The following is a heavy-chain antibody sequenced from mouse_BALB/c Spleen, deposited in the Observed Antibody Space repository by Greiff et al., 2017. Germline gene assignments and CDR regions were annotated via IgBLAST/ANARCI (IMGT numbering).Heavy chain of an antibody. J-gene: IGHJ4*01. CDR2: IDPANGNT. D-gene: IGHD2-1*01. CDR3: ATVYGNSYAMDY. CDR1: GFNIKDYY. V-gene: IGHV14-1*02. Sequence: EVQLQQSGAELVRPGALVKLSCKASGFNIKDYYMHWVKQRPEQGLEWIGRIDPANGNTKYDPKFQGKATITADTSSNTAYLQLSSLTSEDTAVYYCATVYGNSYAMDYWGQGTSVTVSS.